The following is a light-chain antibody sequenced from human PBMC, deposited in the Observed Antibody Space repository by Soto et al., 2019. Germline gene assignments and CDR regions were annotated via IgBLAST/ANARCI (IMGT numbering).Light chain of an antibody. CDR2: EVN. Sequence: QSVLTQPASVSGSPGQSITISCTGTSDDVGGYNYVSWYQQNPGNAPKLVIYEVNKRPSGVSNRFSGSKSGNTASLTISGLQAEDEASYFCSSFTTTNTPWVFGGGTKVTVL. CDR3: SSFTTTNTPWV. J-gene: IGLJ3*02. V-gene: IGLV2-14*01. CDR1: SDDVGGYNY.